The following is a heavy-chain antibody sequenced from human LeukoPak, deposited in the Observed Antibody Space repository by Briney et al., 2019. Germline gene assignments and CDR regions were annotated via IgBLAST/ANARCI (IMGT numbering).Heavy chain of an antibody. J-gene: IGHJ4*02. Sequence: ASVKVSCKASGYTLNKFGMSWVRQAPGQGLEWLGWINTYNGNTKLGEKFQGRVTITTDTSTSTVYMELTNLRTDDTAVYFCARDTPQHLKRFDYWGQGTLVTVSS. CDR1: GYTLNKFG. CDR3: ARDTPQHLKRFDY. D-gene: IGHD6-13*01. CDR2: INTYNGNT. V-gene: IGHV1-18*01.